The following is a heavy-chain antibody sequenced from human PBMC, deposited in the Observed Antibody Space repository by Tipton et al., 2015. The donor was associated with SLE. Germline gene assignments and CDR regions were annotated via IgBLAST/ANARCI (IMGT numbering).Heavy chain of an antibody. J-gene: IGHJ6*02. D-gene: IGHD3-10*01. CDR1: GGSFSGYY. Sequence: TLSLTCAVYGGSFSGYYWSWIRQPPGKGLEWIGEINHSGSTNYNPSLKSRVTISVDTSKNQFSLKLSSVTAADTAVYYCARFLVQGVYYKGLDVWGQGTTVTVSS. V-gene: IGHV4-34*01. CDR3: ARFLVQGVYYKGLDV. CDR2: INHSGST.